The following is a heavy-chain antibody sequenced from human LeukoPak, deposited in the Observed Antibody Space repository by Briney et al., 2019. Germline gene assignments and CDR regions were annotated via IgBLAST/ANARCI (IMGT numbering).Heavy chain of an antibody. CDR2: ISSSSSYI. CDR1: GFTSIAYA. CDR3: ARAYDYVWGSYRPDD. D-gene: IGHD3-16*02. V-gene: IGHV3-21*01. J-gene: IGHJ4*02. Sequence: GGSLRLSCVGSGFTSIAYALTWARQAPGKGLEWVSSISSSSSYIYYADSVKGRFTISRDNAKNSLYLQMNSLRAEDTAVYYCARAYDYVWGSYRPDDWGQGTLVTVSS.